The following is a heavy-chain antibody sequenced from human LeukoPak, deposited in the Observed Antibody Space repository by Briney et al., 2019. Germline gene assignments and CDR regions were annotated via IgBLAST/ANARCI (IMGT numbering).Heavy chain of an antibody. CDR1: GGSISSHY. CDR3: ARVRSSSWAEYYYYYMDV. V-gene: IGHV4-59*11. D-gene: IGHD6-6*01. CDR2: IYYSGST. J-gene: IGHJ6*03. Sequence: SETLSLTCTVSGGSISSHYWSWIRQPPGKGLEWIGYIYYSGSTNYNPSLKSRVTISVDTSKNQFSLKLSSVTAADTAVYYCARVRSSSWAEYYYYYMDVWGKGTTVTVSS.